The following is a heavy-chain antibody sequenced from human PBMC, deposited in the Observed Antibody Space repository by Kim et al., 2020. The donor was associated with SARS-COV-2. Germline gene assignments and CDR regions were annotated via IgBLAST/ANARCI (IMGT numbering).Heavy chain of an antibody. J-gene: IGHJ4*02. CDR3: ARTTWVQLWHYFDN. V-gene: IGHV4-31*03. D-gene: IGHD6-13*01. CDR1: GASIIRGGNY. Sequence: SETLSLTCTVSGASIIRGGNYWTWIRQRPGKGLDWLSYIKFGVSDYYNPSLKRRLVTLLDTSKYQFSLRLRSVTAADTAVYYCARTTWVQLWHYFDNWGQENLGTVAS. CDR2: IKFGVSD.